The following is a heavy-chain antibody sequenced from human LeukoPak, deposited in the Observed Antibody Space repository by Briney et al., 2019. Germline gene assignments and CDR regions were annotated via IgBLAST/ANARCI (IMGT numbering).Heavy chain of an antibody. CDR3: VRHGSYCGGDCYFDY. J-gene: IGHJ4*02. CDR1: GGSISRRSYY. Sequence: SGTLSLTCRVSGGSISRRSYYWGWIRQSPGEGLGWIGSIYYGGSTYYNTSLKSRVTISVDTSKNQFSLKLTSVTAADTAVYYCVRHGSYCGGDCYFDYWGQGTLVTVSS. D-gene: IGHD2-21*02. V-gene: IGHV4-39*01. CDR2: IYYGGST.